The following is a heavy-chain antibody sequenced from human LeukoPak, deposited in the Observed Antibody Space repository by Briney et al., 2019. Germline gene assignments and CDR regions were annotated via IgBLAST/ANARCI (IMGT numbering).Heavy chain of an antibody. CDR2: MNPKSGNT. Sequence: ASVKVSCKASGYTFTSYDINWVRQATGQGLEWMGWMNPKSGNTGYAQKFQGRVTMTRDTSITTAYMELNSLTSDDTAVFYCAKDSSYYGSGSYYNSDYWGQGTLVTVSS. V-gene: IGHV1-8*01. D-gene: IGHD3-10*01. CDR1: GYTFTSYD. J-gene: IGHJ4*02. CDR3: AKDSSYYGSGSYYNSDY.